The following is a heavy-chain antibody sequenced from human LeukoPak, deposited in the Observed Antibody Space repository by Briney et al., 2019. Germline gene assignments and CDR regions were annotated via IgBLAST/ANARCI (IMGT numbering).Heavy chain of an antibody. J-gene: IGHJ4*02. CDR3: VFFYTGLKTQY. V-gene: IGHV3-7*01. CDR2: IKEDGSEK. Sequence: GGSLRLSCAASGFTLSSYWMSWVRQAPGKGLEWVANIKEDGSEKYYVDSVKGRFTISRDNAKNTLLLEMDSLRAEDTAIYYCVFFYTGLKTQYWGQGALVTVSS. D-gene: IGHD3/OR15-3a*01. CDR1: GFTLSSYW.